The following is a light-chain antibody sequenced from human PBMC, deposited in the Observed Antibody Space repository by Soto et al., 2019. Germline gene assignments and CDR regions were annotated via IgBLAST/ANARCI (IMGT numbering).Light chain of an antibody. CDR1: TSDVGGYNY. J-gene: IGLJ1*01. V-gene: IGLV2-11*01. CDR3: CSYAGGYTYV. Sequence: QSALTQPRSVSGSPGQSVTISCAGTTSDVGGYNYVSWYQQHPGKAPKVMIYDVSKRPSGVPDRLSGSKSGNTASLTISGLQAEDEADYYCCSYAGGYTYVFGTGTKVTVL. CDR2: DVS.